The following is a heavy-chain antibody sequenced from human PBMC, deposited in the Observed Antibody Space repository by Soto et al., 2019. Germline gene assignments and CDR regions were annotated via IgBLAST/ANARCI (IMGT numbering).Heavy chain of an antibody. V-gene: IGHV2-5*01. D-gene: IGHD2-21*01. CDR2: IYWNDDK. J-gene: IGHJ6*02. CDR3: VHRRGDGYGMGV. Sequence: QITLKESGPTLVNPTQTLTLTCTFSGFSLSTIGVGVGWIRQPPGKALEWLALIYWNDDKRYSPSLKSRLTVTKDTSKNQVVLTMTNMDPVDTGTYYCVHRRGDGYGMGVWGQGTTVTVSS. CDR1: GFSLSTIGVG.